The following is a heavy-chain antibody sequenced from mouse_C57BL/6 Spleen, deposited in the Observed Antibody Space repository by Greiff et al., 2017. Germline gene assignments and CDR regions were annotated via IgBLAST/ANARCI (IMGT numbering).Heavy chain of an antibody. V-gene: IGHV1-7*01. CDR3: AREYFDY. CDR2: INPSSGYT. Sequence: VQLQQSGAELAKPGASVKLSCKASGYTFTSYWMHWVKQRPGQGLEWIGYINPSSGYTKYNQKFKDKATLTADISSSTAYMQLSSLTYEDSAVYYCAREYFDYWGQGTTLTVSS. J-gene: IGHJ2*01. CDR1: GYTFTSYW.